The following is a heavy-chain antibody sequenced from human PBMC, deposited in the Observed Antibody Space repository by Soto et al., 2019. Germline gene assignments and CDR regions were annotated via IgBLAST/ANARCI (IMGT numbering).Heavy chain of an antibody. Sequence: PGGALGLSCAASGFTFRSFTMNWVRQAPGKGLEWVSTISSNSAYIYYTDALRGRFTISRDNAKNSLHLQMNSLRAEDTAVYYCTRDASRDSSVCGWFGPWGPGTLVPVSS. CDR1: GFTFRSFT. D-gene: IGHD6-13*01. CDR2: ISSNSAYI. J-gene: IGHJ5*02. V-gene: IGHV3-21*01. CDR3: TRDASRDSSVCGWFGP.